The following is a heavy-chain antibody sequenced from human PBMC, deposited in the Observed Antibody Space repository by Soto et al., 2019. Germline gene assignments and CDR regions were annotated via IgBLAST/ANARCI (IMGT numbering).Heavy chain of an antibody. CDR2: IIPILGTA. V-gene: IGHV1-69*01. CDR1: GGTFSSYA. Sequence: QVQLVQSGAEVKKPGSSVKVSCKASGGTFSSYAISWVRQAPGQGLEWMGGIIPILGTANYAQKFQGRVTITADEPTSTAYMELSRLRSEDTAVYYRAIRVVNSRRGYYYGMDVWGQGTTVTVSS. CDR3: AIRVVNSRRGYYYGMDV. J-gene: IGHJ6*02. D-gene: IGHD2-15*01.